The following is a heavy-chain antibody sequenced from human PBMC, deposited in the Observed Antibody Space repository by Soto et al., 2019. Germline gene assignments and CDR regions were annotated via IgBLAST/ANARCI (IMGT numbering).Heavy chain of an antibody. V-gene: IGHV4-39*01. CDR1: GGSISSSSYY. CDR3: ARHPELRFLEWLLTPDYYYYGMDV. CDR2: IYYSGST. J-gene: IGHJ6*02. D-gene: IGHD3-3*01. Sequence: PSETLSLTCTVSGGSISSSSYYWGWIRQPPGKGLEWIGSIYYSGSTYYNPSLKSRVTISVDTSKNQFSLKLSSVTAADTAVYYCARHPELRFLEWLLTPDYYYYGMDVWGQGTTVT.